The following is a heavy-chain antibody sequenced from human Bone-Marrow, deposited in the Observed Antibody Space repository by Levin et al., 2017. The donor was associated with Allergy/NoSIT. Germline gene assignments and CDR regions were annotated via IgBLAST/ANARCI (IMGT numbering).Heavy chain of an antibody. V-gene: IGHV3-49*03. D-gene: IGHD6-13*01. Sequence: GESLKISCTASGFTFGDYAMSWFRQAPGKGLEWVGFIRSKAYGGTTEYAASVKGRFTISRDDSKSIAYLQMNSLKTEDTAVYYCTRIDLAAAGRYDYYGMDVWGQGTTVTVSS. J-gene: IGHJ6*02. CDR3: TRIDLAAAGRYDYYGMDV. CDR1: GFTFGDYA. CDR2: IRSKAYGGTT.